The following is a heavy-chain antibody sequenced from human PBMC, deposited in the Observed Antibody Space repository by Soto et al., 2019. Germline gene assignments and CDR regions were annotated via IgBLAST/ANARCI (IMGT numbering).Heavy chain of an antibody. Sequence: ASVKVSCKASGYTFTGYYMHWVRQAPGQGLEWMGWINPNSGGTNYAQKFQGRVTMTRDTSISTAYMELSRLRSDDTPAYYCATTVSSRQNHFDIWGKGTMVTVSS. D-gene: IGHD3-16*01. J-gene: IGHJ3*02. V-gene: IGHV1-2*02. CDR2: INPNSGGT. CDR1: GYTFTGYY. CDR3: ATTVSSRQNHFDI.